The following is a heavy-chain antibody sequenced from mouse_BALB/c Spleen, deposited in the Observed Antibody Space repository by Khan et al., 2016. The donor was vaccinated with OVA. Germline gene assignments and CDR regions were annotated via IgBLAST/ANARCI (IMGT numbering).Heavy chain of an antibody. V-gene: IGHV1-7*01. Sequence: QVQLQQSGAELAKPGASVKMSCKASGYTFTNYWMHWVKQRPGQGLEWIGYIDPTTGYTEYNQKFKDKATLTADKSSSTAYMQLSSLPSADSAVYYCTSHDSTYTWFGYWGQGTLVTVSA. D-gene: IGHD1-1*01. CDR1: GYTFTNYW. CDR2: IDPTTGYT. CDR3: TSHDSTYTWFGY. J-gene: IGHJ3*01.